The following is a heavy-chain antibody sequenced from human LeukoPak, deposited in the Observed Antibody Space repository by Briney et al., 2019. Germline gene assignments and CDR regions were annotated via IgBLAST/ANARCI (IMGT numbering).Heavy chain of an antibody. D-gene: IGHD1-26*01. V-gene: IGHV4-30-4*08. J-gene: IGHJ3*02. Sequence: PSETLSLTCTVSGGSFSSGDYYWRWIRQPPGTGLEWLGYIYYSESTYYNPSLKSRVTISIDTSKNQFSLKLSSVTAADTAVYYCARAGGSYGSDDAFDIWGQGTMVTVSS. CDR1: GGSFSSGDYY. CDR2: IYYSEST. CDR3: ARAGGSYGSDDAFDI.